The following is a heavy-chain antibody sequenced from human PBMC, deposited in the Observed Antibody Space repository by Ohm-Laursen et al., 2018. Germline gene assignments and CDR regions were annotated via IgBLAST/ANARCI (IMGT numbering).Heavy chain of an antibody. D-gene: IGHD1-1*01. Sequence: GTLSLTCAVSGYSVGLTNWWAWIRQPPGKGLEWIGYMYYSGITYYNPSLKSRVTMSIDTSKNQVSLKLNSVTAVDTAMYYCATILPGTWYAFDMWGQGTMVTVSS. CDR2: MYYSGIT. J-gene: IGHJ3*02. CDR3: ATILPGTWYAFDM. CDR1: GYSVGLTNW. V-gene: IGHV4-28*01.